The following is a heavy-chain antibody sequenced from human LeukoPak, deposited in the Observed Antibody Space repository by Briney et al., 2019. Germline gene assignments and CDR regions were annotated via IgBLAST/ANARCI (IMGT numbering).Heavy chain of an antibody. V-gene: IGHV3-48*01. Sequence: GGSLRLSCAASGFTFSSYSMNWVRQAPGKGLEWISYISSSSSTIYYADSVKGRFTISRDNAKNSPYLQMNSLRAEDTAVYYCARELRGYSSSSGYYYYYMDVWGKGTTVTVSS. J-gene: IGHJ6*03. CDR3: ARELRGYSSSSGYYYYYMDV. CDR1: GFTFSSYS. CDR2: ISSSSSTI. D-gene: IGHD6-6*01.